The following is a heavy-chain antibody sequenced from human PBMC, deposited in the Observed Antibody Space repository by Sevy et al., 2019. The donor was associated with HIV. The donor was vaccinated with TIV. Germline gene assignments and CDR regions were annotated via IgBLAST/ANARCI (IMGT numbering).Heavy chain of an antibody. J-gene: IGHJ3*02. CDR3: ARDGGFCSGGTCYDVFDI. CDR1: GFSFSTYW. Sequence: GGSLRLSCAASGFSFSTYWMTWVRQAPGKGLEWVVNIKQDGSEKYYVDTVTGRFTISRDNAKNSLHLQMNSLRAEDTAVYYCARDGGFCSGGTCYDVFDIWGQGTMVTVSS. D-gene: IGHD2-15*01. CDR2: IKQDGSEK. V-gene: IGHV3-7*01.